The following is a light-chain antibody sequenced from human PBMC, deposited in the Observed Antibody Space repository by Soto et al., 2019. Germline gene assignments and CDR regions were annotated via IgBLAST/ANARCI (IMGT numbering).Light chain of an antibody. CDR2: DVS. CDR1: SSDVGGYNY. Sequence: QSALTQPPSASGSPGQSVTISCTGTSSDVGGYNYVSWYQQHPGKAPKVIIYDVSKRPPGVPDRFSGSKSGNTASLTVSGLQTEDEADYYCASHAGSSAVFGGGTKLTVL. V-gene: IGLV2-8*01. CDR3: ASHAGSSAV. J-gene: IGLJ2*01.